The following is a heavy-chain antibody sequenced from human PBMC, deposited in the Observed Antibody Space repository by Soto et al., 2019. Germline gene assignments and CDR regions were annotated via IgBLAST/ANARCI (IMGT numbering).Heavy chain of an antibody. CDR2: IYYSGST. CDR1: GCSVSSGSYY. CDR3: ARDHYYDSSGYRPYYYYGMDV. J-gene: IGHJ6*02. D-gene: IGHD3-22*01. V-gene: IGHV4-61*01. Sequence: SETLSLSCTVSGCSVSSGSYYWSWIRQPPGKGLEWIGYIYYSGSTNYNPSLKSRVTISVDTSKNQFSLKLSSVTAADTAVYYCARDHYYDSSGYRPYYYYGMDVWGQGTTVTVSS.